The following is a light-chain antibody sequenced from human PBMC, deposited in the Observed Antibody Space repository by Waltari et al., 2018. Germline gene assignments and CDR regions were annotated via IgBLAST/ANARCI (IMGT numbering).Light chain of an antibody. V-gene: IGKV1-16*01. CDR2: YAS. CDR1: QAIDND. Sequence: DIQMTQSPSSLSASVGDTITITCRASQAIDNDLAWYQQKSGTAPRPLIYYASNLQTVVPSRFGGSGSGTDFTLTIRSLQPDDCATYYCQHYHSYPLTFGGGTKVEIK. J-gene: IGKJ4*01. CDR3: QHYHSYPLT.